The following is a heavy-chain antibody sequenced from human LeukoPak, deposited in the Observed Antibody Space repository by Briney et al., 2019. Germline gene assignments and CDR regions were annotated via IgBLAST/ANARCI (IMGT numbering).Heavy chain of an antibody. D-gene: IGHD6-13*01. CDR1: GFTFSNYP. CDR3: ARDLAEFAGTGGYYFDY. CDR2: ISYDGSNK. J-gene: IGHJ4*02. Sequence: PGGSLRLSCVVSGFTFSNYPMHWVRQAPGKELEWVAVISYDGSNKYYADSVKGRFTISRDNSKNTLYLQMNSLRAEDTAVYYCARDLAEFAGTGGYYFDYWGQGTLVTVSS. V-gene: IGHV3-30-3*01.